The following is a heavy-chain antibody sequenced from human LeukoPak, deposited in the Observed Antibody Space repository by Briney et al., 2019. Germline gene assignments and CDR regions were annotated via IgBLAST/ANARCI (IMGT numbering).Heavy chain of an antibody. CDR1: GFTFSTYA. CDR3: ARTIAQYSNSWLYFYYGLDV. Sequence: SGGSLRLSCAASGFTFSTYAIHWVRQAPGKGLEWVALISYDGSNEKYADSVKGRFTISRDNSENTLYLQMNSLRAEDTAVYYCARTIAQYSNSWLYFYYGLDVWGGGTTVTVSS. D-gene: IGHD6-13*01. J-gene: IGHJ6*01. CDR2: ISYDGSNE. V-gene: IGHV3-30*04.